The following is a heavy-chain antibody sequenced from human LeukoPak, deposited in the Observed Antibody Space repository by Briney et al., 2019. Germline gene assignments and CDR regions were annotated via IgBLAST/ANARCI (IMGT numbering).Heavy chain of an antibody. D-gene: IGHD3-22*01. V-gene: IGHV4-61*05. CDR3: ARTLNYYDSSGYYYYFDY. Sequence: SETLSLTCTVSGGSISSSSYYWGWIRQPPGKGLEWIGYIYYSGSTNYNPSLKSRVTISVDTSKNQFSLKLSSVTAADTAVYYCARTLNYYDSSGYYYYFDYWGQGTLVTVSS. CDR1: GGSISSSSYY. J-gene: IGHJ4*02. CDR2: IYYSGST.